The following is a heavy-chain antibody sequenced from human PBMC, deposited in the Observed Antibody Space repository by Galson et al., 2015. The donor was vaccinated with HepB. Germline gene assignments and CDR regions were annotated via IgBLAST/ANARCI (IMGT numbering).Heavy chain of an antibody. Sequence: SLRLSCAASGFTFTSYSMPWVRQAPGKGLEYLSTVNSNGNKTYYADSVRGRFTISRDNSKNTLYLQMSNLRAEDTAVYYCVKARFCSGGTCSGDFDYWGRVTLFTVSS. CDR1: GFTFTSYS. D-gene: IGHD2-15*01. V-gene: IGHV3-64D*06. CDR3: VKARFCSGGTCSGDFDY. J-gene: IGHJ4*02. CDR2: VNSNGNKT.